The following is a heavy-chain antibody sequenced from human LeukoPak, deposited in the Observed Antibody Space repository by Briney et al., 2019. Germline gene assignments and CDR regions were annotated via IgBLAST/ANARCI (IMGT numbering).Heavy chain of an antibody. CDR1: GFTFSTYW. D-gene: IGHD5-12*01. V-gene: IGHV3-66*01. CDR3: ARGPGGYHNT. J-gene: IGHJ4*02. Sequence: GGSLRLSCAASGFTFSTYWMTWVRQAPGKGLEWVSLIYSGGSTYYADSVKGRFTISRDNSKNTLDLQMNSLRAEDTAVYYCARGPGGYHNTGGQGTLVTVSS. CDR2: IYSGGST.